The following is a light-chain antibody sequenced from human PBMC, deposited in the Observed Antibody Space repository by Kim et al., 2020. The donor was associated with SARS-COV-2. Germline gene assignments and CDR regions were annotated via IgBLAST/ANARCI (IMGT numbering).Light chain of an antibody. CDR3: QTWDSSTVI. J-gene: IGLJ2*01. CDR2: QGT. Sequence: SYELTQPPSVSVSPGQTASITCSGDKLEDKYVCWYQQKAGQSPVLLIYQGTKWPSGIPERFSGSNSGNTATLTISGTQAMDEADYYCQTWDSSTVIFGGGTQLTVL. CDR1: KLEDKY. V-gene: IGLV3-1*01.